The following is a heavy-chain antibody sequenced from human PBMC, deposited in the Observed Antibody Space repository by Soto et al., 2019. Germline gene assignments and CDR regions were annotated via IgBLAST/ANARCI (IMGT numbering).Heavy chain of an antibody. D-gene: IGHD2-21*01. V-gene: IGHV1-69*02. CDR1: GGTFNTYT. Sequence: QVQVVQSGAEVKKPESSVKVSCKPSGGTFNTYTVNWVRLAPGHGREWMGRFIPILDMANYAQKFQDRVTITADRSTFTAYMELTSLTSDDTAVYYCAITYCRDNSCPRDFDFWGPGTRVTVSS. CDR3: AITYCRDNSCPRDFDF. CDR2: FIPILDMA. J-gene: IGHJ4*02.